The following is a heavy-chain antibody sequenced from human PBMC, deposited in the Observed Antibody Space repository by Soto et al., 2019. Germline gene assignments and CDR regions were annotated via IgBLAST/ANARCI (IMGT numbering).Heavy chain of an antibody. CDR3: ARFFGNAFDV. CDR1: GGSISTDSYN. V-gene: IGHV4-39*02. D-gene: IGHD3-3*01. Sequence: QLQLQESGPGLVKPSETLSLTCSVSGGSISTDSYNWDWIRQSPGKGLEWIGTIYYDGTPSYNPSLKSQVTISVDPSRNHFSLKVKSVTAADTAMYYCARFFGNAFDVWGQGTMVKVSS. J-gene: IGHJ3*01. CDR2: IYYDGTP.